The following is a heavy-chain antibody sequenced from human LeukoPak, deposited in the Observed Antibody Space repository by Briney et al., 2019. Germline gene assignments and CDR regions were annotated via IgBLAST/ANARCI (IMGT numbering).Heavy chain of an antibody. V-gene: IGHV3-21*01. D-gene: IGHD2-15*01. CDR3: ARGSEGYCSGGGCYYGMDV. J-gene: IGHJ6*01. CDR2: ISSSSYI. Sequence: PGGSLRLSCAAFGFTFSSYTMNWVRQAPGKGLEWVSYISSSSYIYYADSVKGRFTISRDNAENSLYLQMNSLRAEDTAVYYCARGSEGYCSGGGCYYGMDVWGQGTTVTVSS. CDR1: GFTFSSYT.